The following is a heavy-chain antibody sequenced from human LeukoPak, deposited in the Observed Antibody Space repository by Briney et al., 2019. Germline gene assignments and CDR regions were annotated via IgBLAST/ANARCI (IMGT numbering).Heavy chain of an antibody. CDR1: GGSFTGYY. D-gene: IGHD1-26*01. Sequence: PQTLSPTWAVYGGSFTGYYCGWVRQPPGKGLEWVGEINHSGSTNYNPSLKSRVTISVDTSKNQFSLKLSSVTAADTAVYYCARGVWIVGATEGSYYFDYWVQGTLVSVSS. CDR3: ARGVWIVGATEGSYYFDY. V-gene: IGHV4-34*01. CDR2: INHSGST. J-gene: IGHJ4*02.